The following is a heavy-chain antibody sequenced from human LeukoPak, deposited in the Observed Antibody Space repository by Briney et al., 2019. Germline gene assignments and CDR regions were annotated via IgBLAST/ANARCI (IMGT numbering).Heavy chain of an antibody. D-gene: IGHD2-8*01. J-gene: IGHJ4*02. CDR2: TIPIFGTA. CDR3: ARARRVYAISSFDY. CDR1: GGTFSSYA. Sequence: ASVKVSCKASGGTFSSYAISWVRQAPGQGLEWMGGTIPIFGTANYAQKFQGRVTITTDESTSTAYMELSSLRPEDTAVYYCARARRVYAISSFDYWGQGTLVTVSS. V-gene: IGHV1-69*05.